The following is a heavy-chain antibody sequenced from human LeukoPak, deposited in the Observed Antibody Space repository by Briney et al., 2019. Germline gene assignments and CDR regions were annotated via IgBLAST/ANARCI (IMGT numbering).Heavy chain of an antibody. Sequence: SETLSLTCAVYGGSFSGYYWSWIRQPPGKGLEWIGEINHSGSTSYNPSLKSRVTISVDTSKNQFSLRLSSVTAADTAVYYCARVRARITMIVVVTDNWFDPWGQGTLVTVSS. CDR1: GGSFSGYY. J-gene: IGHJ5*02. D-gene: IGHD3-22*01. CDR3: ARVRARITMIVVVTDNWFDP. CDR2: INHSGST. V-gene: IGHV4-34*01.